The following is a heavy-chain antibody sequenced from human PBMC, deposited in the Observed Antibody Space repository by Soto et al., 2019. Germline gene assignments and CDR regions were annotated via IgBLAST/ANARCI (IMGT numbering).Heavy chain of an antibody. Sequence: SETLSLTCTVSGGSMNGYYWSWVRQPPGKGLEWIGYISYSGTTNYNPSLKSRLTISVDTSKSQFSLKLSSVTAADTAVYYCTREGRSFDYWGQGALVTVSS. CDR1: GGSMNGYY. CDR2: ISYSGTT. J-gene: IGHJ4*02. V-gene: IGHV4-59*01. CDR3: TREGRSFDY.